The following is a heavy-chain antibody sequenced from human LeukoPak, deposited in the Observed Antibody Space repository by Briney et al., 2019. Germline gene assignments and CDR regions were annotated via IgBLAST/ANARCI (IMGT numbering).Heavy chain of an antibody. D-gene: IGHD6-19*01. J-gene: IGHJ4*02. CDR1: GFTFSSYG. CDR3: PKDEIGAVAGLIDY. CDR2: ISYDGSNK. Sequence: PGVSLRLSCAASGFTFSSYGMYWVRQAPGKGLEWVALISYDGSNKYYADSVKGRFTISRDISKNTLNLQMNRLRAEDTAVYSCPKDEIGAVAGLIDYWGQGTLVTVSS. V-gene: IGHV3-30*18.